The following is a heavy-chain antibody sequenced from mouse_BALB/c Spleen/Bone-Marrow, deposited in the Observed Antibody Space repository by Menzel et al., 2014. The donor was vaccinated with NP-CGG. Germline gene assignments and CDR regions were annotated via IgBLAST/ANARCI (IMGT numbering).Heavy chain of an antibody. Sequence: VQLQQSGAELVKPGASVKLSCKASGYTFTSFSLYWVRQRPGQGLEWIGDINPRNGVTNLNERFKSKATLTVDKSSSTAYIQLSRLTSEDSAIYYCSRVDWDEAYWGQGTLVTVST. CDR3: SRVDWDEAY. CDR2: INPRNGVT. D-gene: IGHD4-1*01. CDR1: GYTFTSFS. V-gene: IGHV1S81*02. J-gene: IGHJ3*01.